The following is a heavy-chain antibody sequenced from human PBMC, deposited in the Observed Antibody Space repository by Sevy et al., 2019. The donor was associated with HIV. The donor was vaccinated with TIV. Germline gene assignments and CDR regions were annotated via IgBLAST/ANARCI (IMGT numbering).Heavy chain of an antibody. CDR2: ISGSGGST. CDR3: AKDLRITIFGVVIDYYMDV. J-gene: IGHJ6*03. D-gene: IGHD3-3*01. V-gene: IGHV3-23*01. CDR1: GFTFSSYA. Sequence: GGSLRLSCAASGFTFSSYAMSWVRQAPGKGLEWVSAISGSGGSTYYADSVKGRFTISRDNSKNTLYQQMNSLRAEDTAVYYCAKDLRITIFGVVIDYYMDVWGKGTTVTVSS.